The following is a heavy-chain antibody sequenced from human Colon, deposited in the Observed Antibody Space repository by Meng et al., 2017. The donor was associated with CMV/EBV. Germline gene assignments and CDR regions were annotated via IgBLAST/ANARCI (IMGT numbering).Heavy chain of an antibody. CDR1: GYVFTIHY. CDR3: ATLSIYDSTVADF. J-gene: IGHJ4*02. CDR2: MGPNSGDT. Sequence: ASVKVSCKASGYVFTIHYIHWIRQVPGQGLEWMGWMGPNSGDTRYTPKFEGRVTMTRRTSISTAYLDVTDLRSADTAVYYCATLSIYDSTVADFWGQGTLVTVSS. D-gene: IGHD5/OR15-5a*01. V-gene: IGHV1-2*02.